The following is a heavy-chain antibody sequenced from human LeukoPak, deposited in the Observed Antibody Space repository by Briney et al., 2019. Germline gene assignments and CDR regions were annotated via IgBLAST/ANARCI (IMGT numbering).Heavy chain of an antibody. CDR2: IYYSGST. CDR1: GGSISSYY. J-gene: IGHJ3*02. V-gene: IGHV4-59*08. D-gene: IGHD3-22*01. Sequence: PSETLSLTCTVSGGSISSYYWSWIRQPPGKGLEWIGYIYYSGSTNYNPSLKSRVTISVDTSKNQFSLKLSSVTAADTAVYYCARHIVTYYYDSSDAFDIWGQGTMVTVSS. CDR3: ARHIVTYYYDSSDAFDI.